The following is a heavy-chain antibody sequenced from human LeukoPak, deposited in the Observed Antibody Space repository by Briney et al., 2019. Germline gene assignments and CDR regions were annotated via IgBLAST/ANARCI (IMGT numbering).Heavy chain of an antibody. D-gene: IGHD3-3*01. Sequence: GESLKISCKGSGYRFTSYWIGWVRQMPGKGLEWMGIIYPGDSDTRYSPSFQGQVTISADKSISTAYLQWSSLKASDTAMYYCARPYYDSPDAFDIWGQGTMVTVSS. CDR3: ARPYYDSPDAFDI. V-gene: IGHV5-51*01. CDR1: GYRFTSYW. J-gene: IGHJ3*02. CDR2: IYPGDSDT.